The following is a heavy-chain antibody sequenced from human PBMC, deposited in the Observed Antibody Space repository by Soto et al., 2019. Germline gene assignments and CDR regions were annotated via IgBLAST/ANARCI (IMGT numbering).Heavy chain of an antibody. CDR2: ISYDGSNK. Sequence: QVQLVESGGGVVQPGRSLRLSCAASGFTFSSYAMHWVRQAPGKGLEWVAVISYDGSNKYYADSVKGRFTISRDNSKNTRYLQMNSLRAEDTAVYYCARNWKLDYWGQGTLVTVSS. D-gene: IGHD1-1*01. CDR3: ARNWKLDY. J-gene: IGHJ4*02. CDR1: GFTFSSYA. V-gene: IGHV3-30-3*01.